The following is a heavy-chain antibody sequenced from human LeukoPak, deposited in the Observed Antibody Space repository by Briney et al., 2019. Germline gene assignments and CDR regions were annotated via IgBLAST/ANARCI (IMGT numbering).Heavy chain of an antibody. D-gene: IGHD3-9*01. Sequence: SETLSLTCTVSGGSISSYYWSWIQQPPGKGLEWIGYIYYSGSTNYNPSLKSRVTISVDTSKNQFSLKLSSVTAADTAVYYCARLTYYDILTGYYFDYWGQGTLVTVSS. V-gene: IGHV4-59*01. CDR3: ARLTYYDILTGYYFDY. J-gene: IGHJ4*02. CDR2: IYYSGST. CDR1: GGSISSYY.